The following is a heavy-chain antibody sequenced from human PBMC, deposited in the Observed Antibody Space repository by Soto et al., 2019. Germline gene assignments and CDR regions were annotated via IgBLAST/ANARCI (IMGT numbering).Heavy chain of an antibody. CDR2: FSSSSNYI. J-gene: IGHJ4*02. CDR3: ARSWPDYFFDH. Sequence: EVQLVESGGGLVKPGGSLRLSCAASGFTFSSYSMNWVRQAPGKGLEWVSSFSSSSNYIYYADSVKGRFTISRDNAKDSLLLQMNSLRAEDTAVYYCARSWPDYFFDHWGQGTLVTVSS. CDR1: GFTFSSYS. V-gene: IGHV3-21*02.